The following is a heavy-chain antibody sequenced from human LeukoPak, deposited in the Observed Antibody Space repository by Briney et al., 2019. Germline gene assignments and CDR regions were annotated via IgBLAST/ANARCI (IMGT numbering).Heavy chain of an antibody. J-gene: IGHJ4*02. CDR2: INPNSGGT. CDR3: ARVGRGGKLGYCSSTSCLGY. V-gene: IGHV1-2*02. CDR1: GYTFTGYY. Sequence: GASVKVSCKASGYTFTGYYMHWVRQAPGQGLEWMGWINPNSGGTNYAQKFQGRVTMTRDTSISTAYMELSRLRSDDTAVYYCARVGRGGKLGYCSSTSCLGYWGQGTLVTVSS. D-gene: IGHD2-2*01.